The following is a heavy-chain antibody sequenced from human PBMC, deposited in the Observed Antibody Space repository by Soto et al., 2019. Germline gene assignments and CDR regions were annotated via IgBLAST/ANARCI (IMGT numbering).Heavy chain of an antibody. V-gene: IGHV4-59*01. CDR2: IYYSGST. CDR3: ARRLTLATTTGDAFDL. J-gene: IGHJ3*01. D-gene: IGHD4-17*01. CDR1: SGSIINYY. Sequence: QVQLQESGPGLVKPSETLSLTCTVSSGSIINYYWSWIRQPPGKGLEWIGFIYYSGSTNYNSFLMSRVTMSVDMSRQQLSLKLNSVTAADTAVYYCARRLTLATTTGDAFDLWGQGTIVTVSS.